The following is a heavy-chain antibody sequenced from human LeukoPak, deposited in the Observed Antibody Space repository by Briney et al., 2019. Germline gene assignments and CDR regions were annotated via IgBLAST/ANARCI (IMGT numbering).Heavy chain of an antibody. CDR3: GKTTTGYSSGRNPAWPVDY. Sequence: PGGSLRLSCTASGFTFSSYSMYWVRQAPGKGLEWVSGIFGSGGSAHYADSVNGRFTISRDNSPNTVYLQMNSLRAEDTAVYYCGKTTTGYSSGRNPAWPVDYWGQGTLVTVSS. CDR1: GFTFSSYS. J-gene: IGHJ4*02. D-gene: IGHD6-19*01. CDR2: IFGSGGSA. V-gene: IGHV3-23*01.